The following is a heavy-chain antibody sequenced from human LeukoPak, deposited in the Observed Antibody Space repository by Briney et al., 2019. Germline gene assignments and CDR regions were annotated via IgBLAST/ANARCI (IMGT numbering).Heavy chain of an antibody. CDR1: GFTFSSYA. CDR3: AKDGYSSGWPPEYFQH. J-gene: IGHJ1*01. CDR2: ISGSGGRT. D-gene: IGHD6-19*01. Sequence: GGSLRLSCAASGFTFSSYAMSWVRQAPGKGLEWVSVISGSGGRTYYADSVKRRFTISRDNSKNTLYLQMNSLRAEDTAIYYCAKDGYSSGWPPEYFQHWGQGTLVTVYS. V-gene: IGHV3-23*01.